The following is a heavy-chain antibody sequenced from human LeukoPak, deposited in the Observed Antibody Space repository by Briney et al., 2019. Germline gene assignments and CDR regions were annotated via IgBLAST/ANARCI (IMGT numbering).Heavy chain of an antibody. CDR1: GGSFSGYY. CDR2: INHSGST. J-gene: IGHJ4*02. D-gene: IGHD6-13*01. Sequence: PSETLSLTCAVYGGSFSGYYWSWIRQPPGKGLEWIGEINHSGSTNYNPSLKSRVTISVDTSKNQFSLKLSSVTAADTAVYYCAGGGRIAAAGKNDYWGQGTLATVSS. CDR3: AGGGRIAAAGKNDY. V-gene: IGHV4-34*01.